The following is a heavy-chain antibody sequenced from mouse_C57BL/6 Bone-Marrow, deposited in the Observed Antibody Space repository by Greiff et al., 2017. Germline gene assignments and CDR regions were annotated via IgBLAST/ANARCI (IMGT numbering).Heavy chain of an antibody. CDR1: GYSITSGYY. CDR2: ISYDGSN. D-gene: IGHD2-5*01. V-gene: IGHV3-6*01. Sequence: EVQLQESGPGLVKPSQSLSLTCSVTGYSITSGYYWNWIRQFPGNKLEWMGYISYDGSNNYNPSLKNRISITRDTSKNQVFLKLNSVTTEDTATYYCAREGYSKLFAYWGQGTLVTVSA. CDR3: AREGYSKLFAY. J-gene: IGHJ3*01.